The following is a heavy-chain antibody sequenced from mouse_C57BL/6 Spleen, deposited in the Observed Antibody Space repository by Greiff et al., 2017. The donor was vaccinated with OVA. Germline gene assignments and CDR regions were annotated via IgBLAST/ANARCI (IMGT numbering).Heavy chain of an antibody. CDR2: ISDGGSYT. Sequence: EVNVVESGGGLVKPGGSLKLSCAASGFTFSSYAMSWVRQTPEKRLEWVATISDGGSYTYYPDNVKGRFTISRDNAKNNLYLQMSHLKSEDTAMYYCASELGQGYWGQGTTLTVSS. CDR3: ASELGQGY. CDR1: GFTFSSYA. D-gene: IGHD4-1*01. J-gene: IGHJ2*01. V-gene: IGHV5-4*03.